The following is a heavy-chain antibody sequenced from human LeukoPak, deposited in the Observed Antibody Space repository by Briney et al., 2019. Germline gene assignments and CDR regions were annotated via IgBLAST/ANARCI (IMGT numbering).Heavy chain of an antibody. CDR3: ARHKTFGLAARGDAFDI. CDR2: IYPGDPDT. Sequence: PGESLKISCQTSGYSFTSYWIGWVRQMPGNGLEWMGIIYPGDPDTRYSPSFQGQVSISADKSISTAYLQWSSLKASDTAMYYCARHKTFGLAARGDAFDIWGQGTMVTVSS. V-gene: IGHV5-51*01. D-gene: IGHD2-15*01. J-gene: IGHJ3*02. CDR1: GYSFTSYW.